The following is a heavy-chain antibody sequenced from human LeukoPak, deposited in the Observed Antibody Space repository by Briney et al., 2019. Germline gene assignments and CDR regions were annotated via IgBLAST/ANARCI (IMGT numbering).Heavy chain of an antibody. CDR2: VSGSGGRT. CDR3: AKDSRGYYRDY. V-gene: IGHV3-23*01. J-gene: IGHJ4*02. CDR1: GIAFSSSA. Sequence: PGGSLRLSCAVSGIAFSSSAMTWFRQAPGKGLEWVSTVSGSGGRTYYADSVKGRFTISRDNSKNTLFLQMNSLRAEDTAVYYCAKDSRGYYRDYWGQGTLVTVSS. D-gene: IGHD3-22*01.